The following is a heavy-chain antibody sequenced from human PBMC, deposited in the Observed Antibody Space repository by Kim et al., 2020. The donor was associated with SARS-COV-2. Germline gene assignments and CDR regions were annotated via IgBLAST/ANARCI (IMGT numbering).Heavy chain of an antibody. D-gene: IGHD2-2*01. Sequence: GGSLRLSCAASGFTFSSHGMHWVRQAPGKGLEWVALIWYDGSAKYYADSVKGRFTISRDNSKNTLYLQMNSLRAEDTALYYCARDFHRYCTSTSCHLFDYWGQGTLVTVSS. CDR3: ARDFHRYCTSTSCHLFDY. V-gene: IGHV3-33*01. CDR2: IWYDGSAK. CDR1: GFTFSSHG. J-gene: IGHJ4*02.